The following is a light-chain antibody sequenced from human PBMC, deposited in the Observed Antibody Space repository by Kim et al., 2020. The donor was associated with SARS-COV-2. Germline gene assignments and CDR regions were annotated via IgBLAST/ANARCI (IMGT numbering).Light chain of an antibody. CDR3: QQYNNWPPWT. Sequence: EIVMTQSPATLSVSPGERATLSCRASQSVSSNLAWYQQKPGQAPRLLIYGASTRATGIPARFSGSGSGTEFTLTISSLQSEDFAVYYCQQYNNWPPWTFGQGTKVHIK. CDR2: GAS. V-gene: IGKV3-15*01. J-gene: IGKJ1*01. CDR1: QSVSSN.